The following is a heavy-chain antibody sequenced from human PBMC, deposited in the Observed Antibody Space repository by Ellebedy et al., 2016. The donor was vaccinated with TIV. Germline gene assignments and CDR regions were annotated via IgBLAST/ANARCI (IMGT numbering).Heavy chain of an antibody. Sequence: AASVKVSCKASGGTFSDHAISWLRQAPGQGLEWIRGSIPTFGEPIYARKFQGRVTITARTSISTAYLELNRLTSGDTALYFCARSRYSVSYDATSYFPRYFDLWGRGSLVTVSS. D-gene: IGHD5-18*01. J-gene: IGHJ2*01. CDR2: SIPTFGEP. V-gene: IGHV1-69*06. CDR1: GGTFSDHA. CDR3: ARSRYSVSYDATSYFPRYFDL.